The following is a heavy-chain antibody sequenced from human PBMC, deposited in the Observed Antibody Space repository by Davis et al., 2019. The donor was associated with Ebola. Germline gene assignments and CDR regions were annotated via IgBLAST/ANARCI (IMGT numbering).Heavy chain of an antibody. J-gene: IGHJ6*02. CDR1: GFTFSNHR. Sequence: PGGSLSLSCAASGFTFSNHRMYWVRQAPVQGLVYLSRINGDGSRSGYADSVEGRFTISRDNSKNTLYLQMNSLRAEDTAVYYCASQTNLYCSSTSCHWRPFYYGMDVWGQGTTVTVSS. D-gene: IGHD2-2*01. CDR3: ASQTNLYCSSTSCHWRPFYYGMDV. V-gene: IGHV3-74*01. CDR2: INGDGSRS.